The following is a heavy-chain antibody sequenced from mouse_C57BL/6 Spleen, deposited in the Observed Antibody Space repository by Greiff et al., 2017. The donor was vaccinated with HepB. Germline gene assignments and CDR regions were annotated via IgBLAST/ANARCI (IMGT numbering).Heavy chain of an antibody. V-gene: IGHV1-52*01. CDR2: IDPSDSET. CDR3: ARSHYYGSSYWFAY. J-gene: IGHJ3*01. Sequence: QVQLKESGAELVRPGSSVKLSCKASGYTFTSYWMHWVKQRPIQGLEWIGNIDPSDSETHYNQKFKDKATLTVDKSSSTAYMQLSSLTSEDSAVYYCARSHYYGSSYWFAYWGQGTLVTVSA. D-gene: IGHD1-1*01. CDR1: GYTFTSYW.